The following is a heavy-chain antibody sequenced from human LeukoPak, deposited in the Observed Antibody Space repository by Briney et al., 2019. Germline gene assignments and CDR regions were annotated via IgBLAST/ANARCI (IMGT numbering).Heavy chain of an antibody. CDR1: GYTFTSYY. CDR2: INPSGGST. CDR3: ARVGSGYSYGSPFDY. D-gene: IGHD5-18*01. Sequence: ASVKVSCKASGYTFTSYYMHWVRQAPGQGLEWMGIINPSGGSTSYAQKFQGRVTMTRDTSTSTVYMELSSLRSEDTAVYYSARVGSGYSYGSPFDYWGQGTLVTVSS. J-gene: IGHJ4*02. V-gene: IGHV1-46*01.